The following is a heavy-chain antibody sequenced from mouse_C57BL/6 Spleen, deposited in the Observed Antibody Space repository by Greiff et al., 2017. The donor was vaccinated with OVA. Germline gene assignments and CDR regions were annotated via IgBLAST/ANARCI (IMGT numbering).Heavy chain of an antibody. CDR1: GYSITSGYY. V-gene: IGHV3-6*01. J-gene: IGHJ2*01. D-gene: IGHD1-1*01. Sequence: DVKLQESGPGLVKPSQSLSLTCSVTGYSITSGYYWNWIRQFPGNKLEWMGYIRYDGSNNYNPSLKNRISITRDTSKNQFFLKLNSVTTEDTATDYCAREDYYGSSPPFDDWGQGTTLTVSS. CDR3: AREDYYGSSPPFDD. CDR2: IRYDGSN.